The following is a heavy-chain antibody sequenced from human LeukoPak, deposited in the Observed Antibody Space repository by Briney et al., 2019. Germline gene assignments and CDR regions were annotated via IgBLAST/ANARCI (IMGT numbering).Heavy chain of an antibody. V-gene: IGHV1-2*02. CDR2: INPNSGGT. D-gene: IGHD6-19*01. CDR3: ARRIAVAATRNYYYMDV. J-gene: IGHJ6*03. Sequence: ASVKVSCKASGYTFTGYYMHWVRQAPGQGLEWMGWINPNSGGTNYAQKLQGRVTMTRDTSISTAYMELSRLRSDDTAVYYCARRIAVAATRNYYYMDVWGKGTTVTVSS. CDR1: GYTFTGYY.